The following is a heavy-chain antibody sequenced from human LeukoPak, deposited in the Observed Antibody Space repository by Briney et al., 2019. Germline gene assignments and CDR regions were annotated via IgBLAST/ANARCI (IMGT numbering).Heavy chain of an antibody. CDR3: ASMTLLYYFDY. Sequence: NASETLSLTCTVSGVSISSGDYYWSWIRQPPGKGLEWIGYIYYSGSTYYNPSLKSRVTISVDTSKNQFSLKLSPVTAADTAVYYCASMTLLYYFDYWGQGTLVTVSS. V-gene: IGHV4-30-4*01. J-gene: IGHJ4*02. CDR1: GVSISSGDYY. CDR2: IYYSGST. D-gene: IGHD2-21*01.